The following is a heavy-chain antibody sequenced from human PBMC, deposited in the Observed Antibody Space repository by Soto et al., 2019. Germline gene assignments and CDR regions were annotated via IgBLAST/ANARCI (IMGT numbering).Heavy chain of an antibody. J-gene: IGHJ4*02. Sequence: PSGTLSLTCTVSGGSISSYYWSWIRQPPEKGLEWIGYIYYSGSTNYNPSLKSRVTISVDTSKNQFSLKLSSVTAADTAVYYCVMADLGGNPSNVPDYYFDYWGQGTLVTVSS. CDR2: IYYSGST. CDR3: VMADLGGNPSNVPDYYFDY. V-gene: IGHV4-59*01. D-gene: IGHD1-1*01. CDR1: GGSISSYY.